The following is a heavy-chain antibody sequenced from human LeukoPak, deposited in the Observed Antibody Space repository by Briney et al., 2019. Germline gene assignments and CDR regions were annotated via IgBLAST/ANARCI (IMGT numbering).Heavy chain of an antibody. CDR3: ARDRAAAPDNWFDP. CDR1: GGSFSGYY. Sequence: SETLSLTCAVYGGSFSGYYWSWIRQPPGKGLEWIGEINHSGSTNYNPSLKSRVTISVDTSKNQFSLKLSSVTAADTAVYYCARDRAAAPDNWFDPWGQGTLVTVSS. CDR2: INHSGST. D-gene: IGHD6-13*01. J-gene: IGHJ5*02. V-gene: IGHV4-34*01.